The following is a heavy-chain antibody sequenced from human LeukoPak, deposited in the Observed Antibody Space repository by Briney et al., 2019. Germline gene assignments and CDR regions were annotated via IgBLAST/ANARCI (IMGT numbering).Heavy chain of an antibody. V-gene: IGHV1-18*01. CDR2: ISAYNGNT. J-gene: IGHJ4*02. Sequence: GASVKVSCKASGYTFASYGISWVRQAPGQGLEWMGWISAYNGNTNYARNLQGRVTMTTDTSTSTAYMELRSLRSDDTAVYYCARDPEATVVTPVDYWGQGTLVTVSS. D-gene: IGHD4-23*01. CDR1: GYTFASYG. CDR3: ARDPEATVVTPVDY.